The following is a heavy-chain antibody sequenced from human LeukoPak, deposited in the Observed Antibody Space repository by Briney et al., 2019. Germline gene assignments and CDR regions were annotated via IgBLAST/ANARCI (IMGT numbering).Heavy chain of an antibody. Sequence: GGSLRLSCAASGFTFSSYAMSWVRQAPGEGLEWVSAISGSGGSTYYADSVKGRFTISRDNSKNTLYLQMNSLRAEDTAVYYCAKDKRVIAAAGSDYWGQGTLVTVSS. CDR3: AKDKRVIAAAGSDY. CDR1: GFTFSSYA. D-gene: IGHD6-13*01. V-gene: IGHV3-23*01. J-gene: IGHJ4*02. CDR2: ISGSGGST.